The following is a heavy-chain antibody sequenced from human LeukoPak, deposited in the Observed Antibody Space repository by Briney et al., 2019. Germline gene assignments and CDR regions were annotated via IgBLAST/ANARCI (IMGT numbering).Heavy chain of an antibody. CDR2: INPSGGST. CDR1: GYTFTSYY. D-gene: IGHD3-22*01. CDR3: ARDSFRDYYDSSGYGGYFDY. V-gene: IGHV1-46*01. J-gene: IGHJ4*02. Sequence: ASVKVSCKASGYTFTSYYMHWVRQAPGQGLEWMGIINPSGGSTSYAQKFQGRVTMTRDMSTSTVYMELSSLRSEDTAVYYCARDSFRDYYDSSGYGGYFDYWGQGTLVTVSS.